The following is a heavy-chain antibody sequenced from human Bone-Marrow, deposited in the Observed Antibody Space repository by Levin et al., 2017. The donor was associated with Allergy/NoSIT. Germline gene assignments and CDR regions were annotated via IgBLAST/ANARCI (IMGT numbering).Heavy chain of an antibody. D-gene: IGHD6-13*01. V-gene: IGHV3-30*04. CDR1: GFNFSSHA. CDR2: IVYDGRNK. J-gene: IGHJ5*02. CDR3: ARDSAAGMGGWFDP. Sequence: GGSLRLSCAASGFNFSSHAIHWVRQAPGKGLEWVAVIVYDGRNKYYADSVKGRFTISRDNSKNTLYLQMKSLRVEDTAVYYCARDSAAGMGGWFDPWGQGTLVTVSS.